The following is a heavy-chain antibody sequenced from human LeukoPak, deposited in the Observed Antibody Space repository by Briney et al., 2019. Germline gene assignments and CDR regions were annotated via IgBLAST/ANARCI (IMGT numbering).Heavy chain of an antibody. CDR1: GGSISGYY. V-gene: IGHV4-34*01. CDR3: ARGTTVVNVGNY. J-gene: IGHJ4*02. D-gene: IGHD4-17*01. CDR2: INHSGST. Sequence: SETLSLTCTVSGGSISGYYWSWIRQPPGKGLEWIGEINHSGSTNYNPSLKSRVTISVDTSKNQFSLKLSSVTAADTAVYYCARGTTVVNVGNYWGQGTLVTVSS.